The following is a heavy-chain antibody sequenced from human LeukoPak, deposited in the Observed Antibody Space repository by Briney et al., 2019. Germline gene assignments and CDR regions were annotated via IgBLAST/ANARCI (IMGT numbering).Heavy chain of an antibody. CDR3: AKSYYYDSSGYYDY. CDR1: GFTFDDYA. Sequence: GGSLRLSCAASGFTFDDYAMHWVRQAPGKGLEWVSGISWNSGSIGYADSVKGRFTISRDNAKNSLYPQMNSLRAEDTALYYCAKSYYYDSSGYYDYWGQGTLVTVSS. D-gene: IGHD3-22*01. CDR2: ISWNSGSI. J-gene: IGHJ4*02. V-gene: IGHV3-9*01.